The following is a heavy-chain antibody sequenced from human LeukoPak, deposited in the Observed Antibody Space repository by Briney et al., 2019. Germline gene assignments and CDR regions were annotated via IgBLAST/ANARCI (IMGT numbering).Heavy chain of an antibody. CDR2: IFYTGNT. D-gene: IGHD1-26*01. V-gene: IGHV4-59*01. CDR3: ARLGGSYPHAFDI. Sequence: SETLSLTCTVSGGSISSYYWSWIRQPPGKGLEWIGYIFYTGNTNYNPSLKSRVTISVDTSKNQFSLKLSSVTAADTAVYYCARLGGSYPHAFDIWGQGTMVTVSS. CDR1: GGSISSYY. J-gene: IGHJ3*02.